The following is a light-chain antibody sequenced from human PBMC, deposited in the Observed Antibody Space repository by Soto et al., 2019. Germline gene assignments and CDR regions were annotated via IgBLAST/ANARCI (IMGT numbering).Light chain of an antibody. V-gene: IGKV1-27*01. CDR2: AAS. J-gene: IGKJ3*01. Sequence: IQLTQSPSSLSASVGDRVTITCRASQGISNYLAWYQQRPGKVPKLLIYAASTLQSGVPSRFSGSGSGRDFSLTISSLQPEDVATYYCQKYNSVPFTFGPGTKVEI. CDR3: QKYNSVPFT. CDR1: QGISNY.